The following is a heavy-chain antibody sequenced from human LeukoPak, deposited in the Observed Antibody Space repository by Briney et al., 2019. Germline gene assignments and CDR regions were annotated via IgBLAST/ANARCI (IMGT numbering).Heavy chain of an antibody. V-gene: IGHV3-7*01. CDR3: ARDFWTPYD. CDR1: GFTFSSYW. J-gene: IGHJ4*02. Sequence: GGSLRLSCAASGFTFSSYWMSWVRQTPGKGLEWVANIKQDGSDKYYVDSVKGRFTISRDNAKNSLYLQMNTLRGEGTAVYYCARDFWTPYDWGQGTLVTVSS. CDR2: IKQDGSDK. D-gene: IGHD3/OR15-3a*01.